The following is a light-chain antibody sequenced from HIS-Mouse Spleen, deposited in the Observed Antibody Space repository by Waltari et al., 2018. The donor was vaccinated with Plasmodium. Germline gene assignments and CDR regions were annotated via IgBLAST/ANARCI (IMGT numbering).Light chain of an antibody. Sequence: QSALPQPASVSGSPGQSITISCTGTSSAVGRYNLVPWYQQHPGKAPKLRIYEGSKRPSGVSNRFSGSKSGNTASLTISGLQAEDEADYYCCSYAGSSTFVVFGGGTKLTVL. CDR2: EGS. CDR3: CSYAGSSTFVV. CDR1: SSAVGRYNL. V-gene: IGLV2-23*03. J-gene: IGLJ2*01.